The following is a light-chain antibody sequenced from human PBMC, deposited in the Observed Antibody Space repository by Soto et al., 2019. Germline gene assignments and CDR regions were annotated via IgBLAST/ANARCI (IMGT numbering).Light chain of an antibody. J-gene: IGLJ2*01. Sequence: QAVVTQPPSASGTPGQRVTISCSGSSSNIGSNYVYWYQQLPGTVPQLLIYRNSERPSWVPDRFSGSKSGTSASLAISGLRSEDEAEYYCAAWDDSLSGVVFGGGTQLTVL. CDR1: SSNIGSNY. CDR3: AAWDDSLSGVV. V-gene: IGLV1-47*01. CDR2: RNS.